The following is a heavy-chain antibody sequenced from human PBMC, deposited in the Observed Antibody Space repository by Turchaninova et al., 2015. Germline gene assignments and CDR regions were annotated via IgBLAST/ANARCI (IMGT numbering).Heavy chain of an antibody. CDR3: ARLYAAMPSILIDY. CDR2: ISHGVTT. J-gene: IGHJ4*02. V-gene: IGHV4-38-2*01. D-gene: IGHD3-9*01. CDR1: HYSISRGYY. Sequence: QVQLQESGPGLVKTSETLSLTCAVSHYSISRGYYWGWIRQPPGKGLEWVGSISHGVTTHYNPSLKSRVAMSADTSKNQFSLKLSSVTAADTAVYYCARLYAAMPSILIDYWGQGTLVTVSS.